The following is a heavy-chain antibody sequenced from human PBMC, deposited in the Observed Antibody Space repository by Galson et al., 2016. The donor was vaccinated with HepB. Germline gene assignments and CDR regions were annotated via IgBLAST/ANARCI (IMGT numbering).Heavy chain of an antibody. CDR1: RFTFSNYW. J-gene: IGHJ6*02. V-gene: IGHV3-74*03. CDR3: ARSAGAFYYHGMDV. CDR2: INNDGSST. Sequence: SLRLSCAASRFTFSNYWMHWVRQVPGKGLVWVSRINNDGSSTTYADSVKGRFTISRDNAKSKLFLQMNSLRAEDTAVYYCARSAGAFYYHGMDVWGQGTTVTVSS.